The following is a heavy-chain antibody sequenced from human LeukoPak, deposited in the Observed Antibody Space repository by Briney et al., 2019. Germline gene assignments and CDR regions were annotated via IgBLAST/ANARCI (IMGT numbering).Heavy chain of an antibody. D-gene: IGHD6-19*01. V-gene: IGHV3-53*01. CDR3: AMGQWLVLFDY. Sequence: GRSLRLSCAASGFTVSSNYMSWVRQAPGKGLEWVSVIYSGGSTYYADSVKGRFTISRDNSKNTLYLQMNSLRAEDTAVYYCAMGQWLVLFDYWGQGTLVTVSS. CDR1: GFTVSSNY. CDR2: IYSGGST. J-gene: IGHJ4*02.